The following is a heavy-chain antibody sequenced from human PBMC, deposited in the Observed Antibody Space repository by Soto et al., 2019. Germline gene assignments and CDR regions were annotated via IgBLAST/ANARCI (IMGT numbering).Heavy chain of an antibody. CDR1: GFTFSSYA. D-gene: IGHD6-6*01. CDR3: AKDTTGRGSSSVYNWFDP. CDR2: ISGSGGST. J-gene: IGHJ5*02. V-gene: IGHV3-23*01. Sequence: GGSLRLSCAASGFTFSSYAMSWVRQAPGKGLEWVSAISGSGGSTYYADSVKGRFTISRDNSKNTLYLQMNSLRAEDTAVYYCAKDTTGRGSSSVYNWFDPWGQGTLVTVSS.